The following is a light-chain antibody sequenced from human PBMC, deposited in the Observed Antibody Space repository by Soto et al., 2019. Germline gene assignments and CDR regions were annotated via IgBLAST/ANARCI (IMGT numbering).Light chain of an antibody. Sequence: EIVLTQSPGTLSLSPGERATLSCRASQRISNSYLAWYQQKPGQAPRLLLYDASSRATGIPDRVSGSGSRTDFTLTSSRLEPEDFAVDYCQQYARPPFAFGQGTKGEIK. J-gene: IGKJ2*01. V-gene: IGKV3-20*01. CDR1: QRISNSY. CDR3: QQYARPPFA. CDR2: DAS.